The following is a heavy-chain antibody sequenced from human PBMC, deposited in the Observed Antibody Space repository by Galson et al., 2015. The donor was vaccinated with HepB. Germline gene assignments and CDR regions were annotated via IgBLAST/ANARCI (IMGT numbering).Heavy chain of an antibody. Sequence: SLRLSCAASGFTFSSYAMHWVRQAPGKGLEWVAVISYDGSNKYYADSVKGRFTISRDNSKNTLYLQMNSLRAEDTAVYYCARAQSYYDSRSRYYFDYWGQGTLVTVSS. CDR1: GFTFSSYA. V-gene: IGHV3-30-3*01. CDR3: ARAQSYYDSRSRYYFDY. D-gene: IGHD3-22*01. J-gene: IGHJ4*02. CDR2: ISYDGSNK.